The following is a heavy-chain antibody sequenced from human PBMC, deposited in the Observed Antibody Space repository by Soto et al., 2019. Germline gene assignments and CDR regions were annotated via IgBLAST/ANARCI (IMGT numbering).Heavy chain of an antibody. CDR1: GYTLNELS. D-gene: IGHD1-1*01. V-gene: IGHV1-24*01. CDR3: ATENLDHVFVV. Sequence: ASVKVSCKVSGYTLNELSMYWVRQAPGKGLEWMGRFDPEDGKRTYAQKFQGRVTMTEDTFTDTAYMEVSSLRSEDTAVYYCATENLDHVFVVWCQGPMVTVSS. CDR2: FDPEDGKR. J-gene: IGHJ3*01.